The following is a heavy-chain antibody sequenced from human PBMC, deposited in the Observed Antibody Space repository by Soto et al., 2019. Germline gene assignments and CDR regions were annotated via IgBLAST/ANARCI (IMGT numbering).Heavy chain of an antibody. V-gene: IGHV4-61*01. D-gene: IGHD1-1*01. CDR2: VFYSGST. J-gene: IGHJ4*02. CDR3: ARGGGNWQQYSDY. CDR1: GDSVISGSNY. Sequence: RSLTCTVSGDSVISGSNYWSWIRQPPGKGLEWIGYVFYSGSTNYNPSLKSRVTISQDASKNQFSLRLTSATVADTAVYYCARGGGNWQQYSDYWGQGALVTVSS.